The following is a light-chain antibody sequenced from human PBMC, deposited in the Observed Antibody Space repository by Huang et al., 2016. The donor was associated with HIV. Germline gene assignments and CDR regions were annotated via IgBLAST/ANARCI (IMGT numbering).Light chain of an antibody. J-gene: IGKJ2*01. CDR3: QQYHNWPAS. CDR1: QSVGSD. Sequence: EIVMTQSPAPLSVSPGERATLSCRASQSVGSDLAWYQRRPGQAPRLLIYGASTRATGIPARFSAGGSGTEFTLIISSLQSEDFALYFCQQYHNWPASFGQGTKLELK. CDR2: GAS. V-gene: IGKV3-15*01.